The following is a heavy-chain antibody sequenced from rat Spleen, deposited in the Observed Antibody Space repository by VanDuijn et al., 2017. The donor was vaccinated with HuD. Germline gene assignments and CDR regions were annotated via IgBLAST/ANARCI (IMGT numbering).Heavy chain of an antibody. CDR1: GFTFSSFP. Sequence: EVQLVESGGGLVQPGRSMKLSCAASGFTFSSFPLAWVRPAPTQGLEWVATISSDGGKNFYPYSVKGRFTISRENAKSTLSLQMDSLRSEDTATYYCARRHYGYTDYFDCWGQGVMVTVSS. CDR3: ARRHYGYTDYFDC. V-gene: IGHV5-29*01. J-gene: IGHJ2*01. D-gene: IGHD1-9*01. CDR2: ISSDGGKN.